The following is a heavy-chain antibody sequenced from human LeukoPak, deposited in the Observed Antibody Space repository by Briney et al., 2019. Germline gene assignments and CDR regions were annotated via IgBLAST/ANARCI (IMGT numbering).Heavy chain of an antibody. Sequence: ASVKVSCKASGYTFTSYDINWVRQATGQGLEWMGWMNPNSGNTGYAQKFQGRVTMTRNTSISTAYMELSSLRSEDTAVYCCARGVTIFGVIDYYYYMDVWGKGTTVTVSS. CDR1: GYTFTSYD. CDR3: ARGVTIFGVIDYYYYMDV. V-gene: IGHV1-8*01. D-gene: IGHD3-3*01. CDR2: MNPNSGNT. J-gene: IGHJ6*03.